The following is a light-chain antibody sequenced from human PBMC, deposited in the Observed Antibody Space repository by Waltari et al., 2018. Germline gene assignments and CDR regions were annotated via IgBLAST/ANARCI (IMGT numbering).Light chain of an antibody. J-gene: IGLJ2*01. CDR3: QTWGSDIVV. V-gene: IGLV4-69*01. CDR2: VNGDGSH. CDR1: SGHTTFA. Sequence: QLVVTQSPSASASLGASVKFTCTLSSGHTTFAIAWHQQQPQKGPRYLMTVNGDGSHRKGDGTPDRFSGSISGADRYLTVSSLQSEDEADYYCQTWGSDIVVFGGGTILTVL.